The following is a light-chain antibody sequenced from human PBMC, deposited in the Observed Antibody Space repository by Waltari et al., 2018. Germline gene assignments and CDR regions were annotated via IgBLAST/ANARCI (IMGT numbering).Light chain of an antibody. CDR1: QSVRSY. V-gene: IGKV3-11*01. J-gene: IGKJ5*01. Sequence: EIVLTQSPATLSLPPGERATLSCRASQSVRSYLAWYPQKPGQAPRLLIHDASNRATGVPARFSGSGSGTYFSLTISSLEPEDFAVYYCQHRSSWPITFGQGTRLEIK. CDR3: QHRSSWPIT. CDR2: DAS.